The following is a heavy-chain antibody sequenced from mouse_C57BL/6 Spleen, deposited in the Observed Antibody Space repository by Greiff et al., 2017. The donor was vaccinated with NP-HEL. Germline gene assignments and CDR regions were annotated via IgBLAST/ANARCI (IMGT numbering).Heavy chain of an antibody. CDR2: ISSGSSTI. CDR1: GFTFSDYG. CDR3: ARHGNLYWYFDV. Sequence: EVQLVESGGGLVKPGGSLKLSCAASGFTFSDYGMHWVRQAPEKGLEWVAYISSGSSTIYYADTVKGRFTISRDNAKNTLFLQMTSLRSEDTAMYYCARHGNLYWYFDVWGTGTTVTVSS. D-gene: IGHD2-1*01. V-gene: IGHV5-17*01. J-gene: IGHJ1*03.